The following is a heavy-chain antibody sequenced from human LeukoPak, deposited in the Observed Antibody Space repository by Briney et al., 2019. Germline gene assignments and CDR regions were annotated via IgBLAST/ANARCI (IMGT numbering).Heavy chain of an antibody. Sequence: AGGSLRLSCAASGFTFTSYWMHWVRQAPGKGLVWVSRINSDGTSTSYADSVKGRFTISRDNAKNMLYLEMNSLRVDDTPVYYCVRGAPFDYWGQGTLVTVSS. CDR1: GFTFTSYW. V-gene: IGHV3-74*01. CDR3: VRGAPFDY. J-gene: IGHJ4*02. CDR2: INSDGTST. D-gene: IGHD1-26*01.